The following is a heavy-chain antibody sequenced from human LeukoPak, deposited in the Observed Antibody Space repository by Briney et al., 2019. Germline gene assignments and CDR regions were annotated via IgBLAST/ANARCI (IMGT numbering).Heavy chain of an antibody. CDR1: GGSIVSHY. V-gene: IGHV4-4*07. CDR3: AKDSSTWGNLAGHFDS. CDR2: FYASGTT. D-gene: IGHD6-13*01. Sequence: PSETLSLTCTVSGGSIVSHYWNWIRQPAGRGLEWIGRFYASGTTNASPSLKSRVTMSVDTSKNQFSLKLSSVTAADTAVYYCAKDSSTWGNLAGHFDSWGQGTLVTVSS. J-gene: IGHJ4*02.